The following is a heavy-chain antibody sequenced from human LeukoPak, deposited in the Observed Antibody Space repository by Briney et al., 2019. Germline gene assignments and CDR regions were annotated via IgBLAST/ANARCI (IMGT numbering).Heavy chain of an antibody. V-gene: IGHV2-70*18. J-gene: IGHJ4*02. CDR3: ARIRRYYDSSGYLSMYYFDY. CDR2: IDWDDDK. Sequence: TLSLTCTVSDGPITNYYWSWIRQPPGKALEWLALIDWDDDKYYSTSLKIRLTISKDTSKNQVVLTMTNMDPVDTATYYCARIRRYYDSSGYLSMYYFDYWGQGTLVTVSS. CDR1: DGPITNYYW. D-gene: IGHD3-22*01.